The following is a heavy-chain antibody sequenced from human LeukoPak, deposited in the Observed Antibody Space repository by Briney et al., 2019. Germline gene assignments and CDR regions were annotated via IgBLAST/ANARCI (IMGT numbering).Heavy chain of an antibody. D-gene: IGHD3-10*01. J-gene: IGHJ5*02. CDR3: ARGRGLARPNWFDP. Sequence: SETLSLTCVVYGGSFSDYYWNWIRQPPGKGLEWIGEINHSGSTNYSPSLKSRVTISVDTSKNQFSLKMSSVTAADTAIYYCARGRGLARPNWFDPWGQGTLVTVSS. CDR1: GGSFSDYY. V-gene: IGHV4-34*01. CDR2: INHSGST.